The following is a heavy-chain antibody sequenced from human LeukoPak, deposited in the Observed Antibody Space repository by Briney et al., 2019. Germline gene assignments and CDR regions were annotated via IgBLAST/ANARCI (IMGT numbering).Heavy chain of an antibody. D-gene: IGHD6-13*01. J-gene: IGHJ2*01. CDR3: ARVYYSNSYDYWYFDL. CDR2: LYTSGRM. V-gene: IGHV4-61*09. Sequence: SETLSLTCTVSGGSISSGSYDWYWIRQPAGKGLEWIGHLYTSGRMSYNPSLKSRVTISVDTSKNQFSLKLSSVTAADTAVYYCARVYYSNSYDYWYFDLWGRGTLVTVSS. CDR1: GGSISSGSYD.